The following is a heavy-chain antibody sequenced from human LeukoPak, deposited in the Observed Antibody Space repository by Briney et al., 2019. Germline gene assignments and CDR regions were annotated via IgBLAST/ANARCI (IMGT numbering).Heavy chain of an antibody. CDR1: GYTLTELS. Sequence: ASVKVSCKVSGYTLTELSMHWVRQAPGKGLEWMRGFDPEDGETIYAQKFQGRVTMTEDTSTDTDYMELSRLRSDDTAVYYCARGKRYNVAFDIWGQGTMVTVSS. CDR3: ARGKRYNVAFDI. D-gene: IGHD1-14*01. J-gene: IGHJ3*02. V-gene: IGHV1-24*01. CDR2: FDPEDGET.